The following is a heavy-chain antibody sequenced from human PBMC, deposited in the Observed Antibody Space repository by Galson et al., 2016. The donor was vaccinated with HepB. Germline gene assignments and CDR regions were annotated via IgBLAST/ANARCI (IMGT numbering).Heavy chain of an antibody. CDR1: GGTFSSFG. Sequence: SVKVSCKASGGTFSSFGISWVRQAPGQGLEWMGEIIPIFRSVNYAQKFQGRVTITADESTSTAYMELSSLRSEDTALYYCARRVLPADHFDYWGQGTLVTVSS. D-gene: IGHD2/OR15-2a*01. V-gene: IGHV1-69*13. CDR3: ARRVLPADHFDY. CDR2: IIPIFRSV. J-gene: IGHJ4*02.